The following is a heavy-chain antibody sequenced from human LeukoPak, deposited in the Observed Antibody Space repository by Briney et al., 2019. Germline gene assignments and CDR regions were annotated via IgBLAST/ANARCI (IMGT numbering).Heavy chain of an antibody. CDR1: LGTFSSYA. CDR3: ARDMVRGVIRSGLAA. D-gene: IGHD3-10*01. V-gene: IGHV1-69*13. J-gene: IGHJ6*03. CDR2: IIPIFGTA. Sequence: VKVSCMASLGTFSSYAISWVRPTPGQGLEWMGGIIPIFGTANYAQKFQGRVTITADKATSTPCMELCSGRSEDTAVYFSARDMVRGVIRSGLAAWGKGTWFTAS.